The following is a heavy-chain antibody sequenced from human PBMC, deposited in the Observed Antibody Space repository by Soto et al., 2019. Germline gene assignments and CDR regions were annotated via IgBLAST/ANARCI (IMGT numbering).Heavy chain of an antibody. CDR3: ARGLYYYDSSGYRDY. CDR2: ISAYNGNT. CDR1: GYTFTSYG. J-gene: IGHJ4*02. Sequence: ASVKVSCKASGYTFTSYGISWVRQAPGQGLEWMGWISAYNGNTNYAQKLQGRVTMTTDTSTSTAYMELRSLRSDDTAVYYCARGLYYYDSSGYRDYWGQGTLVTVSS. V-gene: IGHV1-18*01. D-gene: IGHD3-22*01.